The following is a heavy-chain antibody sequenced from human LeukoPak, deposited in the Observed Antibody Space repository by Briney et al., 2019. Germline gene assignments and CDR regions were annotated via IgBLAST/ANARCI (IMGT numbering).Heavy chain of an antibody. V-gene: IGHV3-30-3*01. Sequence: GGSLRLSCAASGFAFSSYAMHWVRQAPGKGLEWVAVILYDGSNKNYADSVKGRFTISRDNSKNTLNLQMNSLRAEDTAVYYCARGGNYVKDYWGQGTLVTVSS. CDR2: ILYDGSNK. D-gene: IGHD1-7*01. CDR3: ARGGNYVKDY. J-gene: IGHJ4*02. CDR1: GFAFSSYA.